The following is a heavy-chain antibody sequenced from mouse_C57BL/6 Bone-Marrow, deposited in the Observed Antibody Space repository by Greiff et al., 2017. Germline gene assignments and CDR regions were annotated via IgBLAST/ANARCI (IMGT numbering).Heavy chain of an antibody. CDR2: ISSGSSTI. V-gene: IGHV5-17*01. Sequence: EVQLQQSGGGLVKPGGSLKLSCAASGFTFSDYGMHWVRQAPEKGLEWVAYISSGSSTIYYADTVKDRFTISRDNAKNTLFLQMTSLRSEDTAMYYCARPYYGDFDYWGQGTTLTVSS. J-gene: IGHJ2*01. D-gene: IGHD1-1*01. CDR1: GFTFSDYG. CDR3: ARPYYGDFDY.